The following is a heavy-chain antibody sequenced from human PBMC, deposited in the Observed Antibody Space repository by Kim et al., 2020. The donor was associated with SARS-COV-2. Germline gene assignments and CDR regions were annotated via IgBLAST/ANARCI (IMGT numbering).Heavy chain of an antibody. V-gene: IGHV4-61*02. J-gene: IGHJ3*02. CDR2: IYTSGST. CDR1: GGSISSSSYY. CDR3: ARDVGYYYDSSHQYLGDAFDI. D-gene: IGHD3-22*01. Sequence: SETLSLTCTVSGGSISSSSYYWSWIRQPAGKGLEWIGRIYTSGSTYYNPSLKSRVTISVDTSKNQFSLKLSSVTAADTAVYYCARDVGYYYDSSHQYLGDAFDIWGQGTMVTVSS.